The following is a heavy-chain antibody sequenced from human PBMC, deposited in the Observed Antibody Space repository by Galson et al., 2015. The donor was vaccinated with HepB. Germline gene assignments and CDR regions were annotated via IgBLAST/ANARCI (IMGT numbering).Heavy chain of an antibody. CDR1: GLTFSYAW. V-gene: IGHV3-15*04. CDR3: ATDWAPSKRGVRD. CDR2: IEGKADGGAT. J-gene: IGHJ4*02. Sequence: SLRLSCAASGLTFSYAWITWVRQAPGKGLEWVGRIEGKADGGATDYGAAVKGRFTISGHASNNTVSLQMNGLRTEDTAVYYCATDWAPSKRGVRDWGQGTLVTVSS. D-gene: IGHD3-10*01.